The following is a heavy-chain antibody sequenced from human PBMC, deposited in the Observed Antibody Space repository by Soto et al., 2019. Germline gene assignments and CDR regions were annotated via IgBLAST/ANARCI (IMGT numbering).Heavy chain of an antibody. CDR2: ISAYNGKT. J-gene: IGHJ6*02. CDR1: GYTFTCYG. CDR3: ARGGDVNYYHGMDV. Sequence: QVQLVQSGGEVKKPGASVKLSCTASGYTFTCYGISWVRQAPGQWLEWMGWISAYNGKTNYAQNVQGRVTMTTDTSTRTAYMDLSSLRSDDTAVYYCARGGDVNYYHGMDVWGQGTTVTVSS. V-gene: IGHV1-18*01. D-gene: IGHD5-12*01.